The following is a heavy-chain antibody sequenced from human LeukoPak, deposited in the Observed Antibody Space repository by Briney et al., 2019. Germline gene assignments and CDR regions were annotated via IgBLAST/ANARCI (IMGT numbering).Heavy chain of an antibody. CDR2: ISTQSGNT. CDR3: ARGAYGDK. V-gene: IGHV1-18*01. Sequence: ASVKVSCEASGYTLTSYGTNWMRQAPGQGLEWMGWISTQSGNTNYAQQVQGRLTLTTDSSTNTAYMELRRLRSDDTAVYYCARGAYGDKWGQGTMVTVSS. J-gene: IGHJ4*02. CDR1: GYTLTSYG. D-gene: IGHD4-17*01.